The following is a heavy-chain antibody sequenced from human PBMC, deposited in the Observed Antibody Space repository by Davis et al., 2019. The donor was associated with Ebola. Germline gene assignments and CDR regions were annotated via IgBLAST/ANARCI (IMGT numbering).Heavy chain of an antibody. J-gene: IGHJ4*02. CDR2: VIGNGRNT. CDR3: AKDRLRLSSNYYDSSGADN. Sequence: GGSLRLSCAASGFTFRDYAMSWVRQAPGKGLEWVAAVIGNGRNTYQADSVKGRFTVSRDNSKNTLYLQMSDLRVDDTAVYYCAKDRLRLSSNYYDSSGADNWGQGTLVTVST. V-gene: IGHV3-23*01. CDR1: GFTFRDYA. D-gene: IGHD3-22*01.